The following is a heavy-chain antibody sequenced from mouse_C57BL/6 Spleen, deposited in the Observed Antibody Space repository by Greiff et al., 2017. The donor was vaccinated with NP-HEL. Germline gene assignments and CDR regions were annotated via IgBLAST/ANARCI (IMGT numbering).Heavy chain of an antibody. V-gene: IGHV1-22*01. J-gene: IGHJ2*01. CDR2: INPNNGGT. Sequence: EVQLQQSGPELVKPGASVKMSCKASGYTFTDYNMHWVKQSHGKSLEWIGYINPNNGGTSYNQKFKGKATLTVNKSSSTAYMELRSLTSGDSAVYYCARDGYGIVYYFDYWGQGTTLTVSS. D-gene: IGHD2-10*02. CDR3: ARDGYGIVYYFDY. CDR1: GYTFTDYN.